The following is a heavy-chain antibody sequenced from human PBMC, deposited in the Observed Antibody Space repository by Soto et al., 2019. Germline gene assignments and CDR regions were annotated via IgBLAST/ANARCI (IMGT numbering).Heavy chain of an antibody. Sequence: EVQLVESGGGLVQPGGSLRLSCAASGFTFSDHYMDWVRQAPGKGLEWVGRSKNKADSYTTEYAASVKGRFTISRAGSKNSLFLQMNRLKTEDTAVYYCTVWGSGNDFGAAWGQGILVTVSS. CDR3: TVWGSGNDFGAA. CDR1: GFTFSDHY. J-gene: IGHJ4*02. CDR2: SKNKADSYTT. V-gene: IGHV3-72*01. D-gene: IGHD3-10*01.